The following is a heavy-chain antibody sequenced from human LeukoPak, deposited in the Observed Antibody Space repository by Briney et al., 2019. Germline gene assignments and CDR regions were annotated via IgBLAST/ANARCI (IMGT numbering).Heavy chain of an antibody. V-gene: IGHV3-30*02. CDR3: VIRGGFQH. J-gene: IGHJ1*01. Sequence: GGSLRLSCAASGFTFSSYGMHWVRQAPGKGLEWVAFIPYDGSNKYYADSVKGRFTISRDNSKNTLYLQMNSLRAEDTAVYYCVIRGGFQHWGQGTLVTVSS. CDR2: IPYDGSNK. CDR1: GFTFSSYG. D-gene: IGHD1-26*01.